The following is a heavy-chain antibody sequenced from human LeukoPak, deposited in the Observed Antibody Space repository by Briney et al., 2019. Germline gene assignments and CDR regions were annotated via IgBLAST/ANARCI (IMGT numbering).Heavy chain of an antibody. CDR1: GGTFSDYY. Sequence: ESLTLSCAASGGTFSDYYRSWVRQPPGKGLEWVASISSSSTIYYADSVKGRFTISRDNAKNSLYLQMNSLRAEDTAVYYCARDPHITMIVVVIPDYWGQGTLVTVSS. CDR2: ISSSSTI. V-gene: IGHV3-69-1*02. D-gene: IGHD3-22*01. J-gene: IGHJ4*02. CDR3: ARDPHITMIVVVIPDY.